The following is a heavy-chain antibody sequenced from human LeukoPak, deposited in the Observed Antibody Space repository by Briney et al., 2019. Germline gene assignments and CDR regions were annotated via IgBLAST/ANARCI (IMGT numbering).Heavy chain of an antibody. CDR2: ISGGST. V-gene: IGHV3-38-3*01. J-gene: IGHJ2*01. CDR3: ARVDSSGYGYFDL. CDR1: GFTVSSDE. D-gene: IGHD3-22*01. Sequence: GGSLRLSCAASGFTVSSDEMSWVRQAPGKGLEWVSSISGGSTYYADSRKGRFTISRDNSKNTLHLQMNSLRAEDTAVYYCARVDSSGYGYFDLWGRGTLVTASS.